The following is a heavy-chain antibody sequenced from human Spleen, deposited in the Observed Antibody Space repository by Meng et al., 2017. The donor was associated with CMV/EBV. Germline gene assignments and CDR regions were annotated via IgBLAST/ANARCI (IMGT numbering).Heavy chain of an antibody. CDR2: ISTYNGAT. CDR1: GYTFITNG. Sequence: ASVKVSCKASGYTFITNGVSWVRQAPGQGLEWVGWISTYNGATNYAQKFRGRVTMTTDTSTSTAHLELRSLTSDDTAVYYCARVPPPYYYDSSGPFDYWGQGTLVTVSS. J-gene: IGHJ4*02. V-gene: IGHV1-18*04. CDR3: ARVPPPYYYDSSGPFDY. D-gene: IGHD3-22*01.